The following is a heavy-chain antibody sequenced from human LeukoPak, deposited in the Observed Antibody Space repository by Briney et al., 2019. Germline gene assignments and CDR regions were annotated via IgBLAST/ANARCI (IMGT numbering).Heavy chain of an antibody. J-gene: IGHJ2*01. Sequence: ASVKVSCKASGYTFTSYGISWVRQAPGQGLEWMGWISPYNENTTYAQNLQGRVTMTTDTSTSTAYMELSSLRSEDTAVYYCATGLPIVVVTAIREWYFDLWGRGTLVTVSS. CDR1: GYTFTSYG. V-gene: IGHV1-18*01. CDR2: ISPYNENT. D-gene: IGHD2-21*02. CDR3: ATGLPIVVVTAIREWYFDL.